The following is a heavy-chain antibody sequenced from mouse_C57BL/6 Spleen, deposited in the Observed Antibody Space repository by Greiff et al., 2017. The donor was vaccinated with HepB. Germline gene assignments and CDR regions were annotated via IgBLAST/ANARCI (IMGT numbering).Heavy chain of an antibody. Sequence: VQLQQSGPELVKPGASVKISCKASGYTFTDYYMNWVKQSHGKSLEWIGDINPNNGGTSYNQKFKGKATLTVDKSSSTAYMELRSLTSEDSAVYYCARRRQSRTPPLDYWGQGTTLTVSS. V-gene: IGHV1-26*01. D-gene: IGHD1-3*01. CDR2: INPNNGGT. CDR1: GYTFTDYY. J-gene: IGHJ2*01. CDR3: ARRRQSRTPPLDY.